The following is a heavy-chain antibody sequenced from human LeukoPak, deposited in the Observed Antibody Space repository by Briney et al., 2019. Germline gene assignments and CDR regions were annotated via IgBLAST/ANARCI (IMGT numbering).Heavy chain of an antibody. Sequence: ASVKVSCKASGGTFSSYAISWVRQAPGQGLEWMGWINPNSGGTNYPQKFQDRVTMTRDTSISTAYMELSRLRSDDTAVYYCARGSLYGNYVDYWGQGTLITVSS. D-gene: IGHD3-3*01. V-gene: IGHV1-2*02. CDR2: INPNSGGT. CDR1: GGTFSSYA. J-gene: IGHJ4*02. CDR3: ARGSLYGNYVDY.